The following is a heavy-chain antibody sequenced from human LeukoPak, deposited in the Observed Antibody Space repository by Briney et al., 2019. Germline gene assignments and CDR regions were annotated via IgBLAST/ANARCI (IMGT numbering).Heavy chain of an antibody. Sequence: GGSLRLSCAASGFTFSSYGMHWVRQAPGKGLEWVAVISYDGSNKYYADSVKGRFTISRDNSKNTLYLQMNSLRAEDTAVYYCTNGVTTVTSYYFDYWGQGTLVTVSS. CDR2: ISYDGSNK. CDR3: TNGVTTVTSYYFDY. J-gene: IGHJ4*02. D-gene: IGHD4-17*01. V-gene: IGHV3-30*18. CDR1: GFTFSSYG.